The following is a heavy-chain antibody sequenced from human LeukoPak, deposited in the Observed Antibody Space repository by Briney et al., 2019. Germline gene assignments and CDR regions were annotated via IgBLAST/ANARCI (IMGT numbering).Heavy chain of an antibody. V-gene: IGHV3-7*05. J-gene: IGHJ4*02. CDR3: VRDDYLGY. Sequence: PGGSLRLSCAASGFTFSRYWMAWVRQAPGKGLEWVAHINEDGKKKNYGVPVEGRFTISRDNAKNSVYLQMNSLRAEDTAVYYCVRDDYLGYWGQGTLVT. CDR1: GFTFSRYW. CDR2: INEDGKKK. D-gene: IGHD3-16*01.